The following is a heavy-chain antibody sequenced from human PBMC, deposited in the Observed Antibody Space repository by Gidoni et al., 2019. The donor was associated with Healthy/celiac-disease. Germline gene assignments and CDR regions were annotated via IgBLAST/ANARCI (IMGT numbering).Heavy chain of an antibody. CDR1: GFTFSSYA. D-gene: IGHD6-19*01. CDR3: AKDRRDKQWLVSFGYYFDY. CDR2: ISGSGGST. V-gene: IGHV3-23*01. J-gene: IGHJ4*02. Sequence: EVQLLESGGGLVQPGGSLRLSCAASGFTFSSYAMSWVRQAPGKGLEWVSAISGSGGSTYYADSVKGRFTISRDNSKNTLYLQMNSLRAEDTAVYYCAKDRRDKQWLVSFGYYFDYWGQGTLVTVSS.